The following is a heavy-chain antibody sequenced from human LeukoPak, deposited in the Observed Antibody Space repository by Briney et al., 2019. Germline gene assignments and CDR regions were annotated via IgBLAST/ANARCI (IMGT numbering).Heavy chain of an antibody. CDR3: ARGGSNYGLAVYWFDP. Sequence: PSETLSLTCAVSGGSISSGGYSWSWIRQPPGKGLEWIGYIYHSGSTYYNPSLKSRVTISVDRSKNQFSLKLSSVTAADTAVYYCARGGSNYGLAVYWFDPWGQGTLVTVSS. J-gene: IGHJ5*02. D-gene: IGHD4-11*01. V-gene: IGHV4-30-2*01. CDR2: IYHSGST. CDR1: GGSISSGGYS.